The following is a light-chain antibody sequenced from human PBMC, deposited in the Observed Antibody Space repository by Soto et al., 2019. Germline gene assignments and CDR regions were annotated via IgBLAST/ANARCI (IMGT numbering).Light chain of an antibody. CDR3: QKYSSVPV. CDR1: LGIRNY. V-gene: IGKV1-27*01. CDR2: AAS. Sequence: DIQMTQSPTSLSASVGDRVTITCRASLGIRNYVAWYQQIPGKAPKLLIYAASTLQSGVPSRFSGSGSGTDFTLTINGLQPEDVATYSCQKYSSVPVFGPGTKVEIK. J-gene: IGKJ3*01.